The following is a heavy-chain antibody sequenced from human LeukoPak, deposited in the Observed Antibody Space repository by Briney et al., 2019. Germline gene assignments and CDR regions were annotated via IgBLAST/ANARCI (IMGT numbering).Heavy chain of an antibody. V-gene: IGHV3-23*01. J-gene: IGHJ6*02. CDR2: ISGSGGDT. CDR3: AKDLVAAAGTDYYYYGMDV. D-gene: IGHD6-13*01. CDR1: GFTFSNFL. Sequence: PGGSLRLSCAASGFTFSNFLMTWVRQAPGKGPEWVSAISGSGGDTYYADSVKGRFTISRDNSKNTLYLQMNSLRAEDTAVYYCAKDLVAAAGTDYYYYGMDVWGQGTTVTVSS.